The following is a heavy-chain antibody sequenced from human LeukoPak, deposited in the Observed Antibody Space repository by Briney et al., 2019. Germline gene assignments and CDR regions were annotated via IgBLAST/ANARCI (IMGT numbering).Heavy chain of an antibody. V-gene: IGHV4-59*12. D-gene: IGHD4-17*01. Sequence: SETLSLTCTVSGGSISSYYWSWIRQPPGKGLEWIGYIYYSGSTNYNPSLKSRVTISVDTSKNQFSLKLSSVTAADTAVYYCAREPPTVTTAMGHDYWGQGTLVTVSS. J-gene: IGHJ4*02. CDR2: IYYSGST. CDR1: GGSISSYY. CDR3: AREPPTVTTAMGHDY.